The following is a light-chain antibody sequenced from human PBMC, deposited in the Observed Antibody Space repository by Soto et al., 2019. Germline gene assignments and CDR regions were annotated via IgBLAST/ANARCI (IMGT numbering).Light chain of an antibody. CDR2: DAS. CDR1: QGISSY. J-gene: IGKJ4*01. CDR3: QQRSNWPLT. Sequence: EIVLTQSPATLSLSPGERATLSCRASQGISSYLAWYQQKPGQAPRLLIYDASNRATGIPVRFSGSGSGTDFTLTISSLEPEDFAVYYCQQRSNWPLTFGGGTKVDIK. V-gene: IGKV3-11*01.